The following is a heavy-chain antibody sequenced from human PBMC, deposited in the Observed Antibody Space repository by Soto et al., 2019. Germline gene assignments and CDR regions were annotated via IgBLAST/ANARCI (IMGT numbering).Heavy chain of an antibody. CDR3: ARGASTDFYYMDV. CDR2: ISSNGVGT. J-gene: IGHJ6*03. Sequence: EVQLAESGGGLAQPGGSLRLSCAASGFTLSGYAMDWFRQAPGKGLEYVSGISSNGVGTYYANSVQGRFTISRDNSKNTVYVQMGSLRPEDMAVYSCARGASTDFYYMDVWGKGTTVTVSS. CDR1: GFTLSGYA. D-gene: IGHD2-2*01. V-gene: IGHV3-64*01.